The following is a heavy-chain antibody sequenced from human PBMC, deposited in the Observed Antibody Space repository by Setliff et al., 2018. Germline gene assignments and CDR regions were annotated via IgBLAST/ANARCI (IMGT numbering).Heavy chain of an antibody. J-gene: IGHJ4*02. V-gene: IGHV3-7*01. CDR3: ARETLPYYFDY. CDR2: IKQDGSEK. Sequence: PSETLSLTCAVSGGSISSSNWWSWVRQPPGKGLEWVANIKQDGSEKYYVDSVKGRFTISRDNAKNSLYLQMNSLRAEDTAVYYCARETLPYYFDYWGQGTLVTVSS. CDR1: GGSISSSNW.